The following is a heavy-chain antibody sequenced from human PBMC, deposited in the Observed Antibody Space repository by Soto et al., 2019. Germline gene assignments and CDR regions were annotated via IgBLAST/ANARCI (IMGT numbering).Heavy chain of an antibody. CDR1: GFSLTSGVG. J-gene: IGHJ4*02. CDR2: IYWDDDK. V-gene: IGHV2-5*02. CDR3: AHIDPEIVTVGGHGGFDY. Sequence: QITLKESGPTLVRPPQTLTLTCTFSGFSLTSGVGVGWIRQPPGKALEWLALIYWDDDKRYSPSLKNRLTITKDTSKNQVVATMTNVGPVDTATYFCAHIDPEIVTVGGHGGFDYWGQGTLVTVSS. D-gene: IGHD5-12*01.